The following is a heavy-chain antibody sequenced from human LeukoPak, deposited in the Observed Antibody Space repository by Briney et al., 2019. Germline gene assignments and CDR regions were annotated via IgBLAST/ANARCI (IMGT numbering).Heavy chain of an antibody. V-gene: IGHV3-33*01. CDR2: IRSDGSNK. Sequence: GGSLRLSCEASGFTFSNFGMHWVRQAPGKGLEWVAVIRSDGSNKQYADSVEGRFTISRDNSENMLYLQMNSLRDEDTAVYFCARDSPGAPNDPDYWGQGTLVTVSS. CDR3: ARDSPGAPNDPDY. CDR1: GFTFSNFG. D-gene: IGHD1-1*01. J-gene: IGHJ4*02.